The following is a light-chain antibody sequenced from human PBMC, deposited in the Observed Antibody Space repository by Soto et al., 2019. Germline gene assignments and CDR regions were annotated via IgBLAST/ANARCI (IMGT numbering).Light chain of an antibody. CDR3: QQYENLPVT. V-gene: IGKV1-33*01. CDR1: QDIKQY. J-gene: IGKJ4*01. CDR2: DGS. Sequence: DIQMTQSPSSLSASVGDRITITCQASQDIKQYVNWYQQKPGKAPVLLIFDGSRLEAGAPSRFSGSWRVTEFSFTISSQQPEDVATYYYQQYENLPVTFGGGTKVEI.